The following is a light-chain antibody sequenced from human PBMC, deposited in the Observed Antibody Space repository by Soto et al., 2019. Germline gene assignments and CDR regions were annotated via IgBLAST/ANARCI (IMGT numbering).Light chain of an antibody. CDR1: QSVLYSPNNKYY. V-gene: IGKV4-1*01. J-gene: IGKJ1*01. CDR3: HQYASSPWT. Sequence: DIVMTQSPDSLALSLGERATINCKSSQSVLYSPNNKYYLAWYQQKPGQPPKLLLYWASMRESGVPDRFSGSASGTDFTLTISSLQAEDVAVYYCHQYASSPWTFGPGTKVEIK. CDR2: WAS.